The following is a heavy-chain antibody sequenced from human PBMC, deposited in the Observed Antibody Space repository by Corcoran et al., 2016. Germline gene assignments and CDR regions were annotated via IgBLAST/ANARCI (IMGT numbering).Heavy chain of an antibody. CDR3: ARDRDGSSWYVRSWFDP. CDR2: IYTSGST. D-gene: IGHD6-13*01. J-gene: IGHJ5*02. Sequence: QVQLQESGPGLVKPSETLSLTCTVSGGSISSYYWSWIRQPAGKGLEWIGRIYTSGSTNYNPSLKSRVTMSVDTSKNQFSLKLSSVTAADTAVYYCARDRDGSSWYVRSWFDPGGQGTLVTVSS. CDR1: GGSISSYY. V-gene: IGHV4-4*07.